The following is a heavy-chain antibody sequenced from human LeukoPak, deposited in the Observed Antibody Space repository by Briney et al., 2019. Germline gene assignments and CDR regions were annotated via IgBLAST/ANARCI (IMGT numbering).Heavy chain of an antibody. CDR3: AIVAGGDPFDY. V-gene: IGHV3-21*01. CDR1: GFTFSSYG. J-gene: IGHJ4*02. CDR2: ISSSSSYI. Sequence: KAGGSLRLSWVASGFTFSSYGMNWVRQAPGKGLEWVSSISSSSSYIKYADSVKGRFTVSRDNAKKSLYLQMNNLRAEDTAVYYCAIVAGGDPFDYWGQGTLVTVSS. D-gene: IGHD3-16*01.